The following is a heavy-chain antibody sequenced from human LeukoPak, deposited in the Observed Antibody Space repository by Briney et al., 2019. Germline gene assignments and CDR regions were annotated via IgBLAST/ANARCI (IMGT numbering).Heavy chain of an antibody. D-gene: IGHD5-12*01. J-gene: IGHJ4*02. CDR1: GFTVSSNY. Sequence: GGSLRLSCAASGFTVSSNYMSWVRQAPGKGLEWVSGINWNGGSTGYADSVKGRFTISRDNAKNSLYLQMNSLRAEDTALYYCARDLSGYEKFFDYWGQGTLVTVSS. CDR2: INWNGGST. CDR3: ARDLSGYEKFFDY. V-gene: IGHV3-20*04.